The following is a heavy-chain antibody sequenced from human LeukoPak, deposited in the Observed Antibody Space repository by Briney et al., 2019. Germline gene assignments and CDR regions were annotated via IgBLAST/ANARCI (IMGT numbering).Heavy chain of an antibody. J-gene: IGHJ5*02. D-gene: IGHD2-15*01. CDR2: IYYSGGT. CDR1: GVSISSSSYY. V-gene: IGHV4-39*01. Sequence: PSETLSLTCTVSGVSISSSSYYWGWLRQPPGKGLEWIGTIYYSGGTHYNPSLKSRVTMSVDTSRNQLSLKLSSVTAADTAVYYCARSSIYCSGATCYRIDPWGQGTLVTVSS. CDR3: ARSSIYCSGATCYRIDP.